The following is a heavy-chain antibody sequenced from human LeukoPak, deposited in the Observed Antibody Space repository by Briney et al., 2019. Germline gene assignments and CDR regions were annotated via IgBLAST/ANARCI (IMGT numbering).Heavy chain of an antibody. CDR2: ISAYNGNT. J-gene: IGHJ4*02. D-gene: IGHD3-10*01. CDR3: ARAKYYYGSGSYYPDY. Sequence: ASVKVSCKASGYTFTSYGISWVRQAPGQGLGWMGWISAYNGNTNYAQKLQGRVTMTTDTSTRTAYMEMRSLRSDDTAVYYCARAKYYYGSGSYYPDYWGQGTLVTVSS. CDR1: GYTFTSYG. V-gene: IGHV1-18*01.